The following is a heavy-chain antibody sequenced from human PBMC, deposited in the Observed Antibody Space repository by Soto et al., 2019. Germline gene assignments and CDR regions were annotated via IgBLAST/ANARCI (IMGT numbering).Heavy chain of an antibody. J-gene: IGHJ4*02. CDR1: GGSFSGYY. CDR3: ARGWGTIFDY. Sequence: QVQLQQWGAGLLKPSETLSLTCAVYGGSFSGYYWNWIRQLPGKGLEWIGEINHSGSTNYNPSLKSRVTISVDTSKNQFSLKLSSVTAADTAVYYCARGWGTIFDYWGQGTLVTVSS. CDR2: INHSGST. V-gene: IGHV4-34*01. D-gene: IGHD7-27*01.